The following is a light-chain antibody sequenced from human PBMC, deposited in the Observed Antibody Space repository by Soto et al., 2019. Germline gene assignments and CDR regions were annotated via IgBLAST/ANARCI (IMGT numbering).Light chain of an antibody. CDR2: GAS. J-gene: IGKJ2*01. Sequence: EIVLTQSPGTLSLSPGERATLSCRASQSVSSSYLGWYQQKPGQAPSLLIYGASARATGIPDRFSGSGSGTDFTLTISRLEPEDFAVYYCQQYGSSSYTFGQGTKLEIK. CDR1: QSVSSSY. CDR3: QQYGSSSYT. V-gene: IGKV3-20*01.